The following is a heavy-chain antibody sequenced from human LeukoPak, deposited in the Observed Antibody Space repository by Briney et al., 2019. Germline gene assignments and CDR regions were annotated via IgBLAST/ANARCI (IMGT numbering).Heavy chain of an antibody. D-gene: IGHD6-19*01. Sequence: GGSLRLSCAASGFTFSSYAMSWVRQAPGKGLEWVSAISGSGGSTYYADSVKGRFTMSRVNSKNTLYLQMNSLRAEDTAVYYCAKDQDSSGWYGGDYWGQGTLVTVSS. CDR1: GFTFSSYA. CDR3: AKDQDSSGWYGGDY. CDR2: ISGSGGST. J-gene: IGHJ4*02. V-gene: IGHV3-23*01.